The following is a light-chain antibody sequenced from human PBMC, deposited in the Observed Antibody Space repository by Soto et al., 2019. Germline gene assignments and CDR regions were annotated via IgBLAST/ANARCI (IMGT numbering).Light chain of an antibody. J-gene: IGKJ2*01. CDR2: SAS. CDR1: QNIRTY. V-gene: IGKV1-39*01. Sequence: DIPMTQSPYSLSASLGDSVTITCRASQNIRTYLNWYQQKPGRAPKLLIHSASALPSGVPSRFSGSGSGTEFTLTMSGLQPDDFASYYCQQGHSTPYTFGQGTKVEIK. CDR3: QQGHSTPYT.